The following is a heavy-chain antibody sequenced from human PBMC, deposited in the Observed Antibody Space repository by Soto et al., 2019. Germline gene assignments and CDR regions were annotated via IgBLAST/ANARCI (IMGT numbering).Heavy chain of an antibody. CDR1: GFTFGACA. Sequence: EVQLLESGGGLVQPGGSLRLSCAASGFTFGACAMSWVRQAPGKGLEWVSATRGSGGSTSYADSVKGRLTISRDNSKNTLYLQMNSLRAEDTAVYYCARSREHYYDSSGYFDYWGQGTLVTVSS. J-gene: IGHJ4*02. V-gene: IGHV3-23*01. CDR3: ARSREHYYDSSGYFDY. CDR2: TRGSGGST. D-gene: IGHD3-22*01.